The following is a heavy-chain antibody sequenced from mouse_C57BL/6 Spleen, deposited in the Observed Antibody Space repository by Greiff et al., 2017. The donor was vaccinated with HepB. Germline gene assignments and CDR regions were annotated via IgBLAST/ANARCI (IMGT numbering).Heavy chain of an antibody. CDR3: ARDYYGTAY. V-gene: IGHV1-82*01. Sequence: VQLQQSGPELVKPGASVKISCKASGYAFSSSWMNWVKQGPGKGLEWIGRIYPGDGDTNYNGKFKGKATLTADKSSSTAYMQLSSLTSEDSAVYFCARDYYGTAYWGQGTLVTVSA. CDR1: GYAFSSSW. CDR2: IYPGDGDT. J-gene: IGHJ3*01. D-gene: IGHD1-1*01.